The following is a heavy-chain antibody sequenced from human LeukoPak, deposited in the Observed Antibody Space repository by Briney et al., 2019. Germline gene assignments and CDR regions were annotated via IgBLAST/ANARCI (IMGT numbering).Heavy chain of an antibody. J-gene: IGHJ5*02. CDR3: ARHVFSRDFWSGYYTGNWFDP. D-gene: IGHD3-3*01. Sequence: SETLSLTCTVSGGSISSSSYYWGWIRQPPGKGLEWIGSIYYSGSTYYNPSLKSRVTISVDTSKNQFSLKLSPVTAADTAVYYCARHVFSRDFWSGYYTGNWFDPWGQGTLVTVSS. CDR1: GGSISSSSYY. CDR2: IYYSGST. V-gene: IGHV4-39*01.